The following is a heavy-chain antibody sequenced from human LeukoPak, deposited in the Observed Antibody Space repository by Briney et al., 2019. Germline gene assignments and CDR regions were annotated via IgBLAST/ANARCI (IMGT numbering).Heavy chain of an antibody. J-gene: IGHJ6*03. CDR2: INHSGST. CDR1: GGSFSGYY. D-gene: IGHD6-6*01. V-gene: IGHV4-34*01. CDR3: ARGQGIAARPCYYYMDV. Sequence: PSETLSLTCAVYGGSFSGYYWSWIRQPPGKGLEWIGEINHSGSTNYNPSLKSRVTISVDTSKNQFSLKLSSVTAADTAVYYCARGQGIAARPCYYYMDVWGKGTTVTVSS.